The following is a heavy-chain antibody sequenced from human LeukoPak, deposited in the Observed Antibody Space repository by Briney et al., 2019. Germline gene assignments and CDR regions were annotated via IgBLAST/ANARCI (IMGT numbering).Heavy chain of an antibody. CDR1: GFTFSSYW. J-gene: IGHJ6*03. CDR3: AREKGGTATDYYYYYYMDV. V-gene: IGHV3-7*01. Sequence: GGSLRLSCAASGFTFSSYWMSWVRQAPGKGLEWVANIKQDGSEKYYVDSVKGRFTISRDNAKNSLYLQMNSLRAEDMAVYYCAREKGGTATDYYYYYYMDVWGKGTTVTVSS. D-gene: IGHD1-7*01. CDR2: IKQDGSEK.